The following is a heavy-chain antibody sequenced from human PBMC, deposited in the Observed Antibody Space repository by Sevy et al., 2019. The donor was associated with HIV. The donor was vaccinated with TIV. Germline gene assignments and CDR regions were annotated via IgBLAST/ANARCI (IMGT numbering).Heavy chain of an antibody. CDR2: ISGSAHRT. Sequence: GGSLRLSCAASGFTFSNYAMSWVRQTPGKGLEWVSAISGSAHRTYYTDSVKGRFTISRDNSKNMLFLQMKSLRAEDRAVYYCVKEVSEYSYSDYWGQGTLVTVSS. J-gene: IGHJ4*02. V-gene: IGHV3-23*01. CDR1: GFTFSNYA. CDR3: VKEVSEYSYSDY. D-gene: IGHD5-18*01.